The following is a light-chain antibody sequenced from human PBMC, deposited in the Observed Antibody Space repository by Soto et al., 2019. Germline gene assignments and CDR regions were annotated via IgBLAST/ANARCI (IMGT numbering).Light chain of an antibody. CDR2: GVS. CDR3: SSSTSSNSLV. Sequence: QSALTQPASVSASPGQSITISCTGGKNDIGSSDYVSWYQQHPGKAPKLIIYGVSNRPSGTSDRFSGSKSGNTASLTISGLQADEGADYYCSSSTSSNSLVFGGGTKLPVL. V-gene: IGLV2-14*01. J-gene: IGLJ3*02. CDR1: KNDIGSSDY.